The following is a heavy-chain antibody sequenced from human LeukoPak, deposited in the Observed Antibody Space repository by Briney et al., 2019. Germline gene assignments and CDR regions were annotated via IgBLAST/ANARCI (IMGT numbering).Heavy chain of an antibody. CDR2: ISVSGDTT. V-gene: IGHV3-23*01. CDR3: ARDPHTAMVYFDY. Sequence: GGSLRLSCAASGFTFSNYAMSWVRQAPGKGLEWVSSISVSGDTTYYADSVKGRFTISRDNSKSTLYLQMNSLRAEDTAVYYCARDPHTAMVYFDYWGQGTLVTVSS. D-gene: IGHD5-18*01. CDR1: GFTFSNYA. J-gene: IGHJ4*02.